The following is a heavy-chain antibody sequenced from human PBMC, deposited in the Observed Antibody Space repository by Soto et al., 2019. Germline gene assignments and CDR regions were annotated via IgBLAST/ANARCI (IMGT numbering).Heavy chain of an antibody. V-gene: IGHV1-69*01. Sequence: QVHLVQSGAEVKKPGSSVTVSCKAAGYIFRRHAISWVRQVPGQGLEWMGAIIPLFGTPNYAQKFKGRVTISADELTSTAYMELRGLRSEDTAVYYCAREGGYTYGLGRGHQFDPWGQGTLVSVPS. J-gene: IGHJ5*02. D-gene: IGHD5-18*01. CDR2: IIPLFGTP. CDR1: GYIFRRHA. CDR3: AREGGYTYGLGRGHQFDP.